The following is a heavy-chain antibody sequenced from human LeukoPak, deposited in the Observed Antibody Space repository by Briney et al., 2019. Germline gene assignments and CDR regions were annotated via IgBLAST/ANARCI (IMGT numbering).Heavy chain of an antibody. J-gene: IGHJ6*02. CDR1: GFTFRSYG. V-gene: IGHV3-30*18. CDR3: AKDYRYSGWDYYYGMDV. D-gene: IGHD1-26*01. Sequence: PGGSLRLSCAASGFTFRSYGMHWVRQAPGKGLEWVTVISYDGSNKYYADSVKGRFTISRDNSKNTLYLQMNSLRAEDTAIYYCAKDYRYSGWDYYYGMDVWGQGTTVTASS. CDR2: ISYDGSNK.